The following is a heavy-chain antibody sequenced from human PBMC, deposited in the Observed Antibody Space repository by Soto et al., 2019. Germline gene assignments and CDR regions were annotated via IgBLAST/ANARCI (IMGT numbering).Heavy chain of an antibody. CDR2: MYYSGSP. J-gene: IGHJ4*02. CDR1: GGSISSSYY. CDR3: VRQRCGGTCPIDY. D-gene: IGHD2-15*01. V-gene: IGHV4-39*01. Sequence: PSETLSLTCIVSGGSISSSYYWDWIRQPPGKGLEWIVSMYYSGSPIYNVSLKSRVTIFVDTSKNQFSLKLTSVTAADTAVYYCVRQRCGGTCPIDYWGLGTLATVYS.